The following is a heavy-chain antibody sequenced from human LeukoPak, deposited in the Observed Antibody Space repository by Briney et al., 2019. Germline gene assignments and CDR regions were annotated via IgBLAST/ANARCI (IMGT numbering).Heavy chain of an antibody. CDR2: IYPGDSDT. CDR1: GYDFTNYW. Sequence: GESLEISWKGSGYDFTNYWIGWVRQMAGKGLEWMGIIYPGDSDTRYIPSFQGQVTISADKSITTAYLQWSSLSASDTAIYYCAGQAKDVSGSYWVDYWGQGTLVSVSS. D-gene: IGHD3-16*01. J-gene: IGHJ4*02. V-gene: IGHV5-51*01. CDR3: AGQAKDVSGSYWVDY.